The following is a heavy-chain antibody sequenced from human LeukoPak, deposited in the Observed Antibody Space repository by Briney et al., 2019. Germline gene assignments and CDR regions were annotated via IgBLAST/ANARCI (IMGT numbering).Heavy chain of an antibody. CDR3: ARRGYCSGGNCYGYFDY. CDR2: IYSGGTT. V-gene: IGHV3-66*04. J-gene: IGHJ4*02. CDR1: GFTVSNNY. D-gene: IGHD2-15*01. Sequence: QPGGSLRLSCAASGFTVSNNYMSWVRQAPGKGLEWVSVIYSGGTTYYADSVKGRFTISRDNSKNTLYLLMNSLRAEDTAVYYCARRGYCSGGNCYGYFDYWGQGTLATVSS.